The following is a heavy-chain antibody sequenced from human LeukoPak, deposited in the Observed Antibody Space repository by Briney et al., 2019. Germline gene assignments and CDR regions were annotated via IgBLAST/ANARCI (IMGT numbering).Heavy chain of an antibody. J-gene: IGHJ5*02. Sequence: GASVKVSCKASGYTFTGYYMHWVRQAPGQGLEWMGWINPNSGGTNYAQKFQGRVTMTRDTSISTAYMELGRLRSDDTAVYYCARGQLGGGEPIRRDWFDPWGQGTLVTVSS. D-gene: IGHD5-24*01. V-gene: IGHV1-2*02. CDR2: INPNSGGT. CDR3: ARGQLGGGEPIRRDWFDP. CDR1: GYTFTGYY.